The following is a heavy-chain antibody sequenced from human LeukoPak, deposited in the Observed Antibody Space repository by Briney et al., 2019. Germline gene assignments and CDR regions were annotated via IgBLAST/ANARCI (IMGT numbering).Heavy chain of an antibody. Sequence: PGGSLRLSCAASGFTFSNYAMSWVRQAPGKGLEWVSAVIDSGDSTSYADSVKGRFPISRDNSNNTLYLQMNSLRAEDTAVYYCVKDHTELRGLFDYWGQGTLVTVSS. J-gene: IGHJ4*02. CDR2: VIDSGDST. V-gene: IGHV3-23*01. CDR1: GFTFSNYA. CDR3: VKDHTELRGLFDY. D-gene: IGHD1-14*01.